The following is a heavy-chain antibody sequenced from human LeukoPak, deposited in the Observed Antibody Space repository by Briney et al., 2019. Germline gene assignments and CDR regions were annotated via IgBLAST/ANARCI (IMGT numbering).Heavy chain of an antibody. V-gene: IGHV3-7*01. CDR2: IKQDGSEK. J-gene: IGHJ3*02. CDR1: EFTFSTYW. CDR3: XXXRSGGSQDDAFDI. D-gene: IGHD2-15*01. Sequence: PGGSLRLSCAASEFTFSTYWMSWVRQAPGKGLEWVADIKQDGSEKYYVHSVKGRFTISRQNAKNSLFLQMNSLRAEDTAVYYCXXXRSGGSQDDAFDIWGQGTMVTVSS.